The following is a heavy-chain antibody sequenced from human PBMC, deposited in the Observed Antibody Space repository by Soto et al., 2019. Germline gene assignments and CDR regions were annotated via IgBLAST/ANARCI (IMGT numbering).Heavy chain of an antibody. V-gene: IGHV1-18*01. CDR3: ARVYGSGSWYYGMDV. J-gene: IGHJ6*02. CDR2: ISAYNGNT. CDR1: GYTFTSYG. Sequence: ASVKVSCKASGYTFTSYGISWVRQAPGQGLEWMGWISAYNGNTNYAQKLQGRVTMTTDTSTSTAYMELRSLRSDDTAGYYCARVYGSGSWYYGMDVWGQGTTVTVSS. D-gene: IGHD3-10*01.